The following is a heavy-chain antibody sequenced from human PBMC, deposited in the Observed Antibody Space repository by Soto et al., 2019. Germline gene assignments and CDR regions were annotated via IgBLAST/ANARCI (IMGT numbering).Heavy chain of an antibody. CDR2: ISYDGSNK. CDR3: ARDVPSYYYDSSGSESV. Sequence: GGSLRLSCAASGFTFSSYAMNWVRQAPGKGLEWVAVISYDGSNKYYADSVKGRFTISRDNSKNTLYLQMNSLRVEDTAVYYCARDVPSYYYDSSGSESVWGQGTMVTVSS. CDR1: GFTFSSYA. J-gene: IGHJ3*01. V-gene: IGHV3-30-3*01. D-gene: IGHD3-22*01.